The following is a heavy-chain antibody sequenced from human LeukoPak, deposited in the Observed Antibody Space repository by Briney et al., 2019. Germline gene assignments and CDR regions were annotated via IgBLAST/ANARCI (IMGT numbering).Heavy chain of an antibody. CDR2: IYYSGST. V-gene: IGHV4-39*01. CDR1: GGSISSSSYY. Sequence: SETLSLTCTASGGSISSSSYYWGWIRQPPGKGLEWIGSIYYSGSTNYNPSHKSRVTISVDTSKNQFSLKLSSVTAADTAVYYCARHRYYFDNWGQGTLVTVSS. CDR3: ARHRYYFDN. J-gene: IGHJ4*02.